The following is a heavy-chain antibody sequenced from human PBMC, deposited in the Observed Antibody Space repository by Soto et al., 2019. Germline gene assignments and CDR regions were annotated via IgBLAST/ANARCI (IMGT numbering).Heavy chain of an antibody. D-gene: IGHD2-15*01. J-gene: IGHJ3*02. V-gene: IGHV2-5*02. CDR2: IYWDDDK. CDR1: GFSLSTSGVA. Sequence: QITLKESGPTLVKPTQTLTLTCTFSGFSLSTSGVAVGWIRQPPGKALEWLALIYWDDDKRYSPSLKSRLTITKDPSNTQVVLIIPHMDPVDTATYYSTHSVCRGGSCYVAFDIWCQGTMVTVSS. CDR3: THSVCRGGSCYVAFDI.